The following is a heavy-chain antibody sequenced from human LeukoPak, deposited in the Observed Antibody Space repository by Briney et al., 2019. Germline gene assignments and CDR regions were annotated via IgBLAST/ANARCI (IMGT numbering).Heavy chain of an antibody. J-gene: IGHJ4*02. Sequence: SQTLSLTCTVSGGSISSGGYYWSWIRQPPGKGLEWIGYIYHSETTYYNPSLKSRVTISVDKSKNQFSLKLSSVTAADTAVYYCAREMATIRGLGFDYWGQGTLVTVSS. CDR3: AREMATIRGLGFDY. CDR2: IYHSETT. D-gene: IGHD5-24*01. CDR1: GGSISSGGYY. V-gene: IGHV4-30-2*01.